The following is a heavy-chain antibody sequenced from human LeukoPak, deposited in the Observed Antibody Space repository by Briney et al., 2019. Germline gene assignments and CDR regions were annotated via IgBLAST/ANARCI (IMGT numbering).Heavy chain of an antibody. CDR1: GGSISSSSYY. J-gene: IGHJ4*02. V-gene: IGHV4-39*07. CDR2: IYYSGST. CDR3: ARVSHVGWLYDY. D-gene: IGHD6-19*01. Sequence: SETLSLTCTVSGGSISSSSYYWGWIRQPPGKGLEWIGSIYYSGSTYYNPSLKSRVTISVDTSKNQFSLKLSSVTAADTAVYYCARVSHVGWLYDYWGQGTLVTVSS.